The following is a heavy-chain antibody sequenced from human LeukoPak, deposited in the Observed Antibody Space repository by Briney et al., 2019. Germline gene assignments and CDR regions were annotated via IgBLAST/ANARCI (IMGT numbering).Heavy chain of an antibody. J-gene: IGHJ4*02. V-gene: IGHV3-30*18. CDR1: GFTFSSYG. CDR3: AKDRIPYSSGWYDY. Sequence: QPGRSLRLSCAASGFTFSSYGMHWVRQAPGKGLEWVAVISYDGSSKYYADSVKGRFTISRDNSKNTLYLQMNSLRAEDTAVYYCAKDRIPYSSGWYDYWGQGTLVTVSS. CDR2: ISYDGSSK. D-gene: IGHD6-19*01.